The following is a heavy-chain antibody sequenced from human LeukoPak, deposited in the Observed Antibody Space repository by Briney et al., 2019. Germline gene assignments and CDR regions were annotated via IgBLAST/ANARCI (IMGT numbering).Heavy chain of an antibody. V-gene: IGHV3-23*01. CDR1: GFTFSSYD. D-gene: IGHD3-10*01. J-gene: IGHJ4*02. Sequence: GGSLRLSCAASGFTFSSYDMSWVRQAPGKGLEWVSAIGGSGRNTYYADSVKGRFTISRDNSKNTLYLQMNSLRAEDTAVYYCATSGSGSYSFDYWGQGTLVTVSS. CDR2: IGGSGRNT. CDR3: ATSGSGSYSFDY.